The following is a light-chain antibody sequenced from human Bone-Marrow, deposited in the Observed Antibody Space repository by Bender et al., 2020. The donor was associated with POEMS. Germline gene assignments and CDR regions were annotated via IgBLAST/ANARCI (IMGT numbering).Light chain of an antibody. CDR1: ALPRQF. J-gene: IGLJ3*02. V-gene: IGLV3-25*03. CDR3: QSAASSSSPWV. Sequence: SSDLTQPPSVSVSPGQTARITCSGDALPRQFTYWFQKKPGQAPVLVIYKDVERPSGIPERFAGSSSGTTVTLTISGVLAEDEADYYCQSAASSSSPWVFGGGTKLTVL. CDR2: KDV.